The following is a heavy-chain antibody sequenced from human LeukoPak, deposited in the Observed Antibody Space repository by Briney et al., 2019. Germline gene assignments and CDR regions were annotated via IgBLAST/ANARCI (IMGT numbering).Heavy chain of an antibody. Sequence: PGGSLRLSCAASGFTFSSYAMSWVRQAPGKGLEWVSAISGSGGSTYYADSVKGRFTISRDNSKNTLYLQMNSLRAEDTAVYYSAKRRPYSGYEAHFDYWGQGTLVTVSS. D-gene: IGHD5-12*01. CDR1: GFTFSSYA. V-gene: IGHV3-23*01. CDR2: ISGSGGST. CDR3: AKRRPYSGYEAHFDY. J-gene: IGHJ4*02.